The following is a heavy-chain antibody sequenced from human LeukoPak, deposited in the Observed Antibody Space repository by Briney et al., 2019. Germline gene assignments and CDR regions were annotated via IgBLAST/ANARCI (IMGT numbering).Heavy chain of an antibody. CDR3: ARVILPAAIAYYYYGMDV. V-gene: IGHV3-11*01. Sequence: GGSRRLSCAASGFTFSVYYMSWIRQAPGKGLEWVSYISSSGSTKYYADSVKGRFTISRDNAKNSLYLQMNSLRAEDTAVYYCARVILPAAIAYYYYGMDVWGQGTTVIVSS. J-gene: IGHJ6*02. CDR2: ISSSGSTK. D-gene: IGHD2-2*01. CDR1: GFTFSVYY.